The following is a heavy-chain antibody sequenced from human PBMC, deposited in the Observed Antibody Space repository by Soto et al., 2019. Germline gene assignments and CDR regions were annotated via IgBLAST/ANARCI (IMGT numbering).Heavy chain of an antibody. D-gene: IGHD6-13*01. V-gene: IGHV4-59*08. CDR2: IHYSGST. Sequence: SETLYLTCTVSGGSINSHYWSWIRQPPGKGLEWIGCIHYSGSTNYNPSLKSRVTISLDTSKNQFSLTLTSMTAADTAVYYCAIIAAAATNWGQGTLVTVSS. J-gene: IGHJ4*02. CDR3: AIIAAAATN. CDR1: GGSINSHY.